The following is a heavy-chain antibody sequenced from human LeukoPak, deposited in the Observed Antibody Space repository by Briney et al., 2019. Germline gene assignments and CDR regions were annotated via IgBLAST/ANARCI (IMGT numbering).Heavy chain of an antibody. CDR3: ARAHTDLRSHYDYVCGSYRPRYYFDY. Sequence: NPSETLSLTCAVYGGSFSGYYWSWIRQPPGKGLEWIGEINHSGSTNYNPSHKSRVTISVDTSKNQFSLKLSSVTAADPAVYYCARAHTDLRSHYDYVCGSYRPRYYFDYWGQGTLVTASS. V-gene: IGHV4-34*01. CDR1: GGSFSGYY. J-gene: IGHJ4*02. D-gene: IGHD3-16*02. CDR2: INHSGST.